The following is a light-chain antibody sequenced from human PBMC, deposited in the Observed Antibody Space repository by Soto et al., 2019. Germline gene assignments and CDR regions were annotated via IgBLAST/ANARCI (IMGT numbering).Light chain of an antibody. J-gene: IGKJ2*01. V-gene: IGKV3-20*01. CDR3: QQYGSSPPQYT. CDR2: GAS. Sequence: ESVLTQSPVTLSLTPGERATLSCRASQSVSSSYLAWYQQKPGQAPRLLIYGASSRATGIPDRFSGSGSGTDFTLTISRLEPEDFAVYYCQQYGSSPPQYTFGQGTKVDIK. CDR1: QSVSSSY.